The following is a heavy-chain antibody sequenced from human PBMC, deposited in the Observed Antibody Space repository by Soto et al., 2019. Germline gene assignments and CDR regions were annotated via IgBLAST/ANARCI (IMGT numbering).Heavy chain of an antibody. Sequence: QVQLVQAGAEVKKPGSSVKVSCKASGGTFSSYAISWVRQAPGQGLEWMGGIIPIFGTANYAQKFQGRVTIPADESTSTAYMELSSLRSEDTAVYYCARTRDIVVVPAATKSENYYSGMDVWGQGTTVTVSS. CDR3: ARTRDIVVVPAATKSENYYSGMDV. D-gene: IGHD2-2*01. V-gene: IGHV1-69*01. J-gene: IGHJ6*02. CDR2: IIPIFGTA. CDR1: GGTFSSYA.